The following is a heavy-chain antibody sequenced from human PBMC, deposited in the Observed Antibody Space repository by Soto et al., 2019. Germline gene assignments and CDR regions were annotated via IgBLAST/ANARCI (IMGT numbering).Heavy chain of an antibody. V-gene: IGHV3-23*01. CDR2: ISVGGGNT. CDR3: ANRAGRSSGPLEN. D-gene: IGHD6-19*01. CDR1: GFTFSSYA. Sequence: GGSLRLSCAASGFTFSSYAMNWVRQAPGKGLEWVSGISVGGGNTYYADSVKGRFTISRDNSQNTLYLQMNSLRADDTAVYFWANRAGRSSGPLENWGQGTLVTVST. J-gene: IGHJ4*01.